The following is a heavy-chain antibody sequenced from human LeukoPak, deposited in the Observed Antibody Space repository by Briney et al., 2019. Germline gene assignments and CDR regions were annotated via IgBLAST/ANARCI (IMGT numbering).Heavy chain of an antibody. CDR2: IYYSGST. CDR3: AREDTYYYYYMDV. Sequence: SETLSLTCTVSGGSISSSSYYWGWIRQPPGKGLEWIGSIYYSGSTYYNPSLKSRVTISVDTSKNQFSLKLSSVTAADTAVYYCAREDTYYYYYMDVWGKGTTVTVSS. CDR1: GGSISSSSYY. D-gene: IGHD5-18*01. V-gene: IGHV4-39*07. J-gene: IGHJ6*03.